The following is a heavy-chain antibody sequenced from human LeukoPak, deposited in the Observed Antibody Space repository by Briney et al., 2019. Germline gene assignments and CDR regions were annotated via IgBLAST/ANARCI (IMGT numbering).Heavy chain of an antibody. CDR3: ARGSLDDYVWGSYRQHMYYFDY. CDR2: MNPNSGNT. J-gene: IGHJ4*02. Sequence: ASVKVSCKASGYTFTSYDINWVRQATGQGLEWMGWMNPNSGNTGYAQKFQGRVTMTRNTSISTAYMELSSLRSEDTAVYYCARGSLDDYVWGSYRQHMYYFDYWGQGTLVTVSS. D-gene: IGHD3-16*02. CDR1: GYTFTSYD. V-gene: IGHV1-8*01.